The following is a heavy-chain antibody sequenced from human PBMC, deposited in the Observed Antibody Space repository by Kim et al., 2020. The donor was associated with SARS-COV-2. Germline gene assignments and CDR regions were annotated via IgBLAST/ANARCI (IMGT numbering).Heavy chain of an antibody. Sequence: GGSLRLSCAASGFTFSSYGMHWVRQAPGKGLEWVAVIWYDGSNKYYADSVKGRFTISRDNSKNTLYLQMNSLRAEDTAVYYCASGGYYDFWSGHELDYWGQGALLTVAA. CDR2: IWYDGSNK. CDR3: ASGGYYDFWSGHELDY. D-gene: IGHD3-3*01. CDR1: GFTFSSYG. J-gene: IGHJ4*02. V-gene: IGHV3-33*01.